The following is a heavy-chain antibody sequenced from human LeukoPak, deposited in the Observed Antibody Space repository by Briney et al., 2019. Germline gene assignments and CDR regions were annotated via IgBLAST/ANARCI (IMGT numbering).Heavy chain of an antibody. J-gene: IGHJ6*03. D-gene: IGHD1-26*01. CDR3: ASRVWVGTTFHFYYYLDV. CDR2: ISGSGGST. CDR1: GFTFSSYA. V-gene: IGHV3-23*01. Sequence: GGSLRLSCAASGFTFSSYAMSWVRQAPGKGLEWVSAISGSGGSTYYADSVKGRFTISRDNSKNTLYLQINNLRAEDTAVYYCASRVWVGTTFHFYYYLDVWGKGTTVTVSS.